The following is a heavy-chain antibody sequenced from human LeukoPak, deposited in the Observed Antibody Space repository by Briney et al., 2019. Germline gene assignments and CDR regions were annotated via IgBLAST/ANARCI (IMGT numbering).Heavy chain of an antibody. D-gene: IGHD2-2*01. V-gene: IGHV1-2*02. CDR1: GYTFTGYY. CDR2: INPNSGGT. Sequence: GASVKVSCKASGYTFTGYYMHRVRQAPGQGLEWMGWINPNSGGTNYAQKFQGRVTMTRDTSISTAYMELSRLRSDDTAVYYCARVRIVVVPAAGFDSWGQGTLVTVSS. CDR3: ARVRIVVVPAAGFDS. J-gene: IGHJ5*01.